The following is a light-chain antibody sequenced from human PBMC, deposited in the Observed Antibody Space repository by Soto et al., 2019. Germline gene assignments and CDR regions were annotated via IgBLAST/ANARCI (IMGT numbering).Light chain of an antibody. J-gene: IGKJ1*01. CDR3: QKLENCPCT. CDR1: QGISSY. V-gene: IGKV1-9*01. Sequence: DIQLTQTPSFLSPSGGDRVTITCRASQGISSYLAWYQQKPGKAPKLLIYVAAILQNGVPARFRGSGSGTDFTVAASSLPPKDFATYSCQKLENCPCTFGKGTKVEIK. CDR2: VAA.